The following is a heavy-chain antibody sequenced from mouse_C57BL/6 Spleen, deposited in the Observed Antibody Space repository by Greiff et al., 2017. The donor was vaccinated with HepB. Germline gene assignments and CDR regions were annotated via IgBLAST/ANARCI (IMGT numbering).Heavy chain of an antibody. CDR2: IEPGDGDT. CDR3: ARGDGYYRFAY. Sequence: EVQLQQSGAELVKPGASVKLSCTASGFNFKDYYMHWVKQRTEQGLEWIGRIEPGDGDTKYAPKFQGKATITADTSSTTAYLQLSSLTSEDTAVYYCARGDGYYRFAYWGQGTLVTVSA. J-gene: IGHJ3*01. D-gene: IGHD2-3*01. CDR1: GFNFKDYY. V-gene: IGHV14-2*01.